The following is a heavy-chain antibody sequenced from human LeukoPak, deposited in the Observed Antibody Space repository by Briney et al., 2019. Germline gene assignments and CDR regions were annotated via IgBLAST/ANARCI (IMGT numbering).Heavy chain of an antibody. CDR3: ARLVTMIIVVSY. J-gene: IGHJ1*01. D-gene: IGHD3-22*01. CDR1: GGSISSSSCY. Sequence: KPSETLSLTCTVSGGSISSSSCYWGWIRQPPGKGLEWIGSISYSGSTYYNPSLKSRVTISVDTSKNQFSLRLSSVTAADTAVYYCARLVTMIIVVSYWGQGTLVTVSS. CDR2: ISYSGST. V-gene: IGHV4-39*01.